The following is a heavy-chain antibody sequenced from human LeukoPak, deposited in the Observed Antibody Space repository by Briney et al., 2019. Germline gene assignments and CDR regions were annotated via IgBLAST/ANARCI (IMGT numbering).Heavy chain of an antibody. CDR3: AKDPPPAARDAFDI. J-gene: IGHJ3*02. V-gene: IGHV3-23*01. CDR1: GFSFSTYA. D-gene: IGHD2-15*01. Sequence: GGSLRLSCAASGFSFSTYAMTWVRQSPGKGLEWVSSISGSGGSTYYADSVKGRFTISRDNSKNTLYLEMNSLRDEDTAIYYCAKDPPPAARDAFDIWGQGTVVTVSS. CDR2: ISGSGGST.